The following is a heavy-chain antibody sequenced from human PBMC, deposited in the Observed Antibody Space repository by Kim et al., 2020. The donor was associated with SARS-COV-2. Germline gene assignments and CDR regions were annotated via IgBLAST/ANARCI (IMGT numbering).Heavy chain of an antibody. CDR1: GFTVSSNY. V-gene: IGHV3-66*01. Sequence: GGSLRLSCAASGFTVSSNYMSWVRQAPGKGLEWVSVIYSGGSTYYADSVKGRFTISRDNSKNTLYLQMNSLRAEDTAVYYCARDLIGGSTSRFSDAFDIWGQGTMVTVSS. CDR2: IYSGGST. CDR3: ARDLIGGSTSRFSDAFDI. D-gene: IGHD2-2*01. J-gene: IGHJ3*02.